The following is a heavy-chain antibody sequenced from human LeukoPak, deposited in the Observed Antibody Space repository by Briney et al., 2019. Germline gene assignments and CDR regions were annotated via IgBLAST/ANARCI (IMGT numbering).Heavy chain of an antibody. J-gene: IGHJ4*02. CDR3: ARDQAGSGHYADY. CDR2: IRIDGTSK. CDR1: GFTFTNYA. Sequence: GGSLRLSCAASGFTFTNYAMHWVRQAPGKGLEWLAFIRIDGTSKYYADFVKGRFTIPRDNSKNTLSLQMNSLGAEDTAVYYCARDQAGSGHYADYWGQGTLVTVSS. D-gene: IGHD3-10*01. V-gene: IGHV3-30*02.